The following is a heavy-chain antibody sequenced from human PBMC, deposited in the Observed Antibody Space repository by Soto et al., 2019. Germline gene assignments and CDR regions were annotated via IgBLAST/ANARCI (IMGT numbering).Heavy chain of an antibody. V-gene: IGHV4-39*01. CDR1: GGSISSRSHY. CDR2: SFYRGST. J-gene: IGHJ4*02. D-gene: IGHD3-3*01. Sequence: QLQLQQSRPGLVKPSETLSLTCTVSGGSISSRSHYWGWIRQSPGKHLEWIGSSFYRGSTHYKPSLKTRVNISVDTSKNQVSLKLYSVTAADTAVYYCATADGFGVVTPFFEYWGRGILVTASS. CDR3: ATADGFGVVTPFFEY.